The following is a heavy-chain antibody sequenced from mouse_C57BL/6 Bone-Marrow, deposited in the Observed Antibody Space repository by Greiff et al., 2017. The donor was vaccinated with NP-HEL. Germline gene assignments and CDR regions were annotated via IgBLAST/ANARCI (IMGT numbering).Heavy chain of an antibody. CDR3: ARGRIYYDYDGYYFDY. D-gene: IGHD2-4*01. J-gene: IGHJ2*01. CDR2: ISYDGSN. V-gene: IGHV3-6*01. CDR1: GYSITSGYY. Sequence: VQLQQSGPGLVKPSQSLSLTCSVTGYSITSGYYWNWIRQFPGNKQERMGYISYDGSNNYNPSLKNRTSITRNTSKNQFFLKLNTLTTEDTATYYGARGRIYYDYDGYYFDYWGQGTTLTVTS.